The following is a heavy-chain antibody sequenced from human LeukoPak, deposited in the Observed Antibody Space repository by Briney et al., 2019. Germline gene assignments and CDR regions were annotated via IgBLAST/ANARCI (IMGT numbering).Heavy chain of an antibody. CDR3: AKVGAYYYYYGMDV. CDR1: GFTFSSYA. CDR2: ISGSGGST. J-gene: IGHJ6*02. Sequence: GGSLRLSCAASGFTFSSYAMSWVRQAPGKGLEWVSAISGSGGSTYYADSVKGRFTISRDNSKITLYLQVHSLRAEDTAVYYCAKVGAYYYYYGMDVWGQGTTVSVSS. V-gene: IGHV3-23*01. D-gene: IGHD1-26*01.